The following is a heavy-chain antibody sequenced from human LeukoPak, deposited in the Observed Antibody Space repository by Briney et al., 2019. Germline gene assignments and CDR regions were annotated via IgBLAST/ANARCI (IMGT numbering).Heavy chain of an antibody. V-gene: IGHV4-39*01. CDR3: ARILYYNYLGGHYYYYFYMDV. Sequence: SETLSLTCTVSGGSISTSTYYWGWIRQPPGKGLEWIGSVYYSGSPDSNPSLKSRVTISADTSKNQFSLRLSSVTAADTAAYYCARILYYNYLGGHYYYYFYMDVWGKGTTVTVSS. CDR1: GGSISTSTYY. D-gene: IGHD5-24*01. CDR2: VYYSGSP. J-gene: IGHJ6*03.